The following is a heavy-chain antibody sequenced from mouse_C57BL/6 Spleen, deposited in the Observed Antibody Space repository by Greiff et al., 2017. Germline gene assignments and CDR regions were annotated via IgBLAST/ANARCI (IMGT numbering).Heavy chain of an antibody. CDR3: ARSEFSRQLRPYYFDY. V-gene: IGHV1-53*01. CDR1: GYTFTSYW. D-gene: IGHD3-2*02. CDR2: INPSNGGT. Sequence: VQLQQPGTELVKPGASVKLSCKASGYTFTSYWMHWVKQRPGQGLEWIGNINPSNGGTNYNEKFKSKATLAVDKSSSTAYMQLSSLTSEDSAVYYGARSEFSRQLRPYYFDYWGQGTTLTVSA. J-gene: IGHJ2*01.